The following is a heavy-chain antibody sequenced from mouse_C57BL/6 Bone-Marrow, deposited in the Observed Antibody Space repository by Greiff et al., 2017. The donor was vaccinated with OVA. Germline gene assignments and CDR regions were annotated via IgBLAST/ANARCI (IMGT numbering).Heavy chain of an antibody. V-gene: IGHV5-16*01. CDR1: GFTFSDYY. CDR3: ASSFGAWFAY. Sequence: EVKLVESEGGLVQPGSSMKLSCPASGFTFSDYYLAWVRQVPEKGLEWVANINFDGSSTYYLDSLKSRFIISRDNAKNILYLQMSSLKSEDTATYYCASSFGAWFAYWGQGTLVTVSA. J-gene: IGHJ3*01. D-gene: IGHD3-1*01. CDR2: INFDGSST.